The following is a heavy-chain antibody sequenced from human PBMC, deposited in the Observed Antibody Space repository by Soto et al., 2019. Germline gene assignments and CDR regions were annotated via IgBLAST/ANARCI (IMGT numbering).Heavy chain of an antibody. CDR1: GFTFSNHG. CDR3: ARESSSGRRDRIDY. J-gene: IGHJ4*02. D-gene: IGHD6-19*01. Sequence: QVKLVESGGGVVQPGRSLRLSCAASGFTFSNHGMHWVRQALGKGLEWVTVIWYDGTNRFYAESVKGRFTISRDISENTVFLQMNSLRAEDTAVYYCARESSSGRRDRIDYWGQGTLVTVSS. V-gene: IGHV3-33*01. CDR2: IWYDGTNR.